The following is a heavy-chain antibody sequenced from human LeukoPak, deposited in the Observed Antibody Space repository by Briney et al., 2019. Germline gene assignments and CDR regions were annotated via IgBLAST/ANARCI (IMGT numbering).Heavy chain of an antibody. CDR1: GGSISSSSYY. J-gene: IGHJ1*01. V-gene: IGHV4-39*07. CDR3: ARDSSWYGGHFQH. Sequence: SETLSLTCTVSGGSISSSSYYWGWIRQPPGKGLEWIGSIYYSGSTYYNPSLKSRVTISVDTSKNQFSLKLSSVTAADTAVYYCARDSSWYGGHFQHWGQGTLVTVSS. CDR2: IYYSGST. D-gene: IGHD6-13*01.